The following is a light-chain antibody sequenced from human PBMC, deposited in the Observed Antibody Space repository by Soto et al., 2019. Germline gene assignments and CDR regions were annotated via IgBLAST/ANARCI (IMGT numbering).Light chain of an antibody. J-gene: IGLJ2*01. Sequence: QSALTQPASVSGSPGQSITISCTGTSSDVGGYNYVSWYQQHPGKAPKLMIYDVSNLPSWGSNLFSGSKSGNTASLTISGLQAEDDAYDYFSSYTSSINLVFGGWTKLTVL. CDR2: DVS. CDR1: SSDVGGYNY. CDR3: SSYTSSINLV. V-gene: IGLV2-14*01.